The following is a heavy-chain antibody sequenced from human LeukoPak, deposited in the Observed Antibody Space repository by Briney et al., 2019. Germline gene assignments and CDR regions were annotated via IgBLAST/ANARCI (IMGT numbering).Heavy chain of an antibody. Sequence: GGSLRLSCAASGFTFNRYYIYWVRQAPGKGLAWVARINDVGSSTAYADSVKGRFTISRDNSENTLYLQMNSLRGYDTAVYYCAKDLDGSGMYGGLDYWGQGILVTVSS. CDR1: GFTFNRYY. V-gene: IGHV3-74*01. D-gene: IGHD6-19*01. J-gene: IGHJ4*02. CDR2: INDVGSST. CDR3: AKDLDGSGMYGGLDY.